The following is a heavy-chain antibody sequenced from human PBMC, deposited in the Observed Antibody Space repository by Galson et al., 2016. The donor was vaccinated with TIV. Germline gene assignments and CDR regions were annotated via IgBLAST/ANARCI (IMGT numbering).Heavy chain of an antibody. J-gene: IGHJ4*02. V-gene: IGHV5-10-1*01. D-gene: IGHD3-10*01. CDR3: ATFLGSESYYKAYFDH. CDR1: GYSFANYW. CDR2: IDPSDSYV. Sequence: QSGAEVKKPGESLRISCRGSGYSFANYWISWVRQMPGKGLEWMGRIDPSDSYVNYNASFQGRITISVDKSINTAYLQWSSLKASDTAMYFCATFLGSESYYKAYFDHWGQGALVTVSS.